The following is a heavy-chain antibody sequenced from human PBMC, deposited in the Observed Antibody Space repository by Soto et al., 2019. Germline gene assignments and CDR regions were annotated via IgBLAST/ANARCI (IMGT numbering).Heavy chain of an antibody. Sequence: QVQLQQWGAGLLKPSETLSLTCAVYGGSFSGYYWSWIRQPPGKGLEWIGEINHSGSTNYNPSLTSRVTRSVDTSKTQVSLNLSSVTAADAAVYYCARAPIAAAGTRWFDPWGQGTLVTVSS. CDR3: ARAPIAAAGTRWFDP. V-gene: IGHV4-34*01. J-gene: IGHJ5*02. CDR1: GGSFSGYY. D-gene: IGHD6-13*01. CDR2: INHSGST.